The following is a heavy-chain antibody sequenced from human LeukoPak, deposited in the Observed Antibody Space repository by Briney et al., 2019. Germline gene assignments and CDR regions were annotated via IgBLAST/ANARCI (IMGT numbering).Heavy chain of an antibody. D-gene: IGHD3-10*01. J-gene: IGHJ4*02. CDR2: IYSTGGT. CDR3: ARDQTYSGSGIYTYFDY. Sequence: SETLSLTCTVSGGSISSGGHYWSWIRQPAGKGLEYLGRIYSTGGTNYNPSLRSRVTISVDTSKNHFSLKLSSVTAADTAVYYCARDQTYSGSGIYTYFDYWGQGTLVTVSS. CDR1: GGSISSGGHY. V-gene: IGHV4-61*02.